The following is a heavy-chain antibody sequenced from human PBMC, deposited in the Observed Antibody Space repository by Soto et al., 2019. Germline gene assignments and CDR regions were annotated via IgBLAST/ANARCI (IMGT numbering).Heavy chain of an antibody. D-gene: IGHD6-6*01. V-gene: IGHV4-31*03. CDR3: ARDLKSSSSIYYYYGMDV. CDR1: GGSISSGGYY. Sequence: PSETLSLTCTVSGGSISSGGYYWSWIRQHPGKGLEWIGYIYYSGGTYYNPSLKSRVTISVDTSKNQFSLKLSSVTAADTAVYYCARDLKSSSSIYYYYGMDVWGQGTTVTVSS. J-gene: IGHJ6*02. CDR2: IYYSGGT.